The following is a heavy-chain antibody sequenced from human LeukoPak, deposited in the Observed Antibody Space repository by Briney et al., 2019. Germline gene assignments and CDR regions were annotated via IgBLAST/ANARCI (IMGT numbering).Heavy chain of an antibody. CDR3: EGYDGNYGMDV. D-gene: IGHD5-12*01. V-gene: IGHV3-30-3*01. J-gene: IGHJ6*02. CDR2: ISYDGSNK. Sequence: PGGSLRLSCAASGFTFSSYAMHWVRQAPGKGLEWVAVISYDGSNKYYADSVKGRFTISRDNSKNTLYLQMNSLRAEDTAVYYCEGYDGNYGMDVWGQGTTVTVSS. CDR1: GFTFSSYA.